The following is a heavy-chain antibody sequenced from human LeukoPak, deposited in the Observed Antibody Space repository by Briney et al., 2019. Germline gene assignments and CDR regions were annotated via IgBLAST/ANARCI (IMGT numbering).Heavy chain of an antibody. Sequence: SVKVSCKASGGTFSSYAISWVRQAPRQGLEWMGGIIPIFGTANYAQKFQGRVTITADESTSAAYMELSSLRSEDTAVYYCARDLHSGSYYYYYGMDVWGQGTTVTVSS. V-gene: IGHV1-69*13. J-gene: IGHJ6*02. CDR3: ARDLHSGSYYYYYGMDV. D-gene: IGHD1-26*01. CDR1: GGTFSSYA. CDR2: IIPIFGTA.